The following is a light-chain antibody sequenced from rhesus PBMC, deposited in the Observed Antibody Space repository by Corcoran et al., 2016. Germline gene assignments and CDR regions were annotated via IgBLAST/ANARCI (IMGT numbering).Light chain of an antibody. V-gene: IGKV3-24*04. CDR2: GAS. J-gene: IGKJ1*01. CDR1: QSVGSS. CDR3: QQSSNLWT. Sequence: ETVVTQSPATLSLSPGERATLSCRASQSVGSSLAWYQQKPGQAPRLPISGASSRATGIPDRFRGSGSGTDFTLTISRLEPEDVGVYFCQQSSNLWTFGQGTKVEIK.